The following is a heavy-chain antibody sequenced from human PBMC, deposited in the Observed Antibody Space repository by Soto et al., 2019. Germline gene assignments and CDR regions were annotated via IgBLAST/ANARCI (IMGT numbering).Heavy chain of an antibody. CDR2: IYHSGST. J-gene: IGHJ5*02. D-gene: IGHD2-15*01. CDR3: ARGLYCSGGSCYSVPPWFDP. V-gene: IGHV4-4*02. CDR1: GGSISSSNW. Sequence: QEQLQESGPGLVKPSGTLSLTCAVSGGSISSSNWWSWVRQPPGKGLEWIGEIYHSGSTNYNPSLKSRVTISVDKSKNQFSLKLSSVTAADTAVYYCARGLYCSGGSCYSVPPWFDPWGQGTLVTVSS.